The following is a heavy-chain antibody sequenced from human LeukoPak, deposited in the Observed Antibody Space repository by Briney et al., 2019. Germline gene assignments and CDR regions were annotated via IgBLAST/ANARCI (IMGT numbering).Heavy chain of an antibody. CDR2: ISAYNGDT. CDR1: GYTFTSYG. V-gene: IGHV1-18*01. Sequence: GASVKVSCKASGYTFTSYGVSWVRQAPGQGLEWMGWISAYNGDTNYAQRLHGRVTMTTDTSTSTSYMELRSLRSDDTAVYYCARAAYYFDSSAAFDIWGQGTMVTVSS. CDR3: ARAAYYFDSSAAFDI. J-gene: IGHJ3*02. D-gene: IGHD3-22*01.